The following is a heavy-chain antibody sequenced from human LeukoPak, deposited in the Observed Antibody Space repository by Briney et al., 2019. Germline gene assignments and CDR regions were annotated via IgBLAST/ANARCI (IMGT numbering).Heavy chain of an antibody. V-gene: IGHV3-33*01. D-gene: IGHD1-20*01. CDR1: GFTFSSYG. CDR3: ARKLLTGTYFDY. CDR2: IWYDGSNK. J-gene: IGHJ4*02. Sequence: GRSLRLSCAASGFTFSSYGMHWVRQAPGKGLEWVAVIWYDGSNKYYADSVKGRFTISRDNSKNTLYLQMNSLRAEDTAAYYCARKLLTGTYFDYWGQETLVTVSS.